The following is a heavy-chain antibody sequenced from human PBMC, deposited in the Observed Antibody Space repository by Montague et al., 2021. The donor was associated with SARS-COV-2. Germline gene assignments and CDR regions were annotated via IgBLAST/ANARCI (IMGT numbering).Heavy chain of an antibody. CDR2: ITYRGST. V-gene: IGHV4-59*13. CDR1: ADSITNNY. CDR3: ARGGMYLSY. J-gene: IGHJ4*02. Sequence: SETLSLTCTVSADSITNNYWTWIRQSPGKGLEWIGHITYRGSTTXSPSLKSRVTTSIDTSKNQFSLILKSVTAADTAVYYCARGGMYLSYWGQGTLVTVSS. D-gene: IGHD1-26*01.